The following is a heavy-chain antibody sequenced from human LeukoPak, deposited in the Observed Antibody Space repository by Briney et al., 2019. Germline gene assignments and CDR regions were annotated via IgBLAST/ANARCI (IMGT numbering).Heavy chain of an antibody. CDR2: ISISGSKT. J-gene: IGHJ4*02. V-gene: IGHV3-23*01. Sequence: PGGSLRLSFAASEFDLSHHAMTWIRQAPGKGLEWVSAISISGSKTYYADSVKGRFTISRDNSKNTLYLQMNSLRAEDTAVYYCANEIRPNDYWGQGTQVTVSS. D-gene: IGHD4-17*01. CDR1: EFDLSHHA. CDR3: ANEIRPNDY.